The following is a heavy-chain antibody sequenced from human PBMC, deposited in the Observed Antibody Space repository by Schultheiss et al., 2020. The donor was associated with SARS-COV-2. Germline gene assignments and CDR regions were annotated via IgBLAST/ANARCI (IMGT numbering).Heavy chain of an antibody. CDR1: GYTFTSYG. Sequence: ASVKVSCKASGYTFTSYGISWVRQAPGQGLEWMGWISAYNGNTNYAQKLQGRVTMTTDTSTSTAYMELRSLRSDDTAVYYCARGGGPYSSSSLDYYYYYYMDVWGKGTTVTVSS. V-gene: IGHV1-18*01. CDR3: ARGGGPYSSSSLDYYYYYYMDV. J-gene: IGHJ6*03. D-gene: IGHD6-6*01. CDR2: ISAYNGNT.